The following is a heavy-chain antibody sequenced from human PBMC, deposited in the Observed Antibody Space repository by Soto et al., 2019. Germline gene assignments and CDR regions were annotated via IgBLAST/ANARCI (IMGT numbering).Heavy chain of an antibody. Sequence: SVRVSCKASGGTFSSYAISWVRQAPGQGLEWMGGIIPIFGTANYAQKFQGRVTITADESTSTAYMELSSLRSEDTAVYYCARHMIVVVNRAFDYWGQGTLVTVSS. CDR2: IIPIFGTA. D-gene: IGHD3-22*01. J-gene: IGHJ4*02. CDR1: GGTFSSYA. CDR3: ARHMIVVVNRAFDY. V-gene: IGHV1-69*13.